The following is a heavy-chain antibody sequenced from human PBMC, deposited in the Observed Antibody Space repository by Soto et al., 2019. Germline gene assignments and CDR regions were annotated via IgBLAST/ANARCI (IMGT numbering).Heavy chain of an antibody. V-gene: IGHV5-51*01. CDR3: ARNIGTRVVVPAATFDP. CDR1: GYSFTSYW. Sequence: PGESLKISCNGSGYSFTSYWIGWVRQMPGKGLEWMGIIYPGDSDTRYSPSFQGQVTISADKSISTAYLQWSSLKASDTAMYYCARNIGTRVVVPAATFDPWGQGTLVTVSS. D-gene: IGHD2-2*01. CDR2: IYPGDSDT. J-gene: IGHJ5*02.